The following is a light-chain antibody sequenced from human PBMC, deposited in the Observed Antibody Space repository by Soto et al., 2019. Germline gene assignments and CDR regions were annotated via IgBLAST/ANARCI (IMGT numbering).Light chain of an antibody. CDR1: RTVSNW. V-gene: IGKV1-5*03. CDR2: RAS. J-gene: IGKJ5*01. Sequence: DIRMTQSPSTLSASVRERGTITCGASRTVSNWLAWYQHQQGRAPRLLISRASILESGVPPRLSGSGFGTEFTITIDSLQNDDFATYYCQQYNSSALTFGQGTRLEIK. CDR3: QQYNSSALT.